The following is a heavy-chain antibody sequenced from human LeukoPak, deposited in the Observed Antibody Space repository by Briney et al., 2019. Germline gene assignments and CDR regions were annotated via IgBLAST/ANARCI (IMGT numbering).Heavy chain of an antibody. CDR3: ARDMLAVPSNWFDP. Sequence: ASVKVSCKASGYTFTSYYIHWVRQAPGQGLEWMGVINPSGGGTSHAQKFQGRVTMTRDTSTSTVYMDLRNLRSEDTAVYFCARDMLAVPSNWFDPWGQGTLVTVSS. CDR2: INPSGGGT. J-gene: IGHJ5*02. D-gene: IGHD2-8*01. V-gene: IGHV1-46*01. CDR1: GYTFTSYY.